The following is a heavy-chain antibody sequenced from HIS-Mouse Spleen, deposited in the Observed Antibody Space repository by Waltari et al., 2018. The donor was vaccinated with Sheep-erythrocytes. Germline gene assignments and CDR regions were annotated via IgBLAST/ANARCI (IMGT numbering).Heavy chain of an antibody. CDR1: GGSFIGYY. CDR2: ISSSSSYI. CDR3: ARDQGDSGSYYYYYGMDV. D-gene: IGHD1-26*01. V-gene: IGHV3-21*01. J-gene: IGHJ6*02. Sequence: VQLQQWGAGLLKPSETLSLTCAVYGGSFIGYYWSWVRQAPGKGLEWVSSISSSSSYIYYADSVKGRFTISRDNAKNSLYLQMNSLRAEDTAVYYCARDQGDSGSYYYYYGMDVWGQGTTVTVSS.